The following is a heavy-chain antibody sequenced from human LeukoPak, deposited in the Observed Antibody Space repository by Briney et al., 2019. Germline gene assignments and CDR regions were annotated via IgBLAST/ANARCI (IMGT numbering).Heavy chain of an antibody. CDR3: AREGIAAAGEH. CDR2: IKEDGSEK. D-gene: IGHD6-13*01. J-gene: IGHJ1*01. Sequence: GGSLRLSCAASGFTFSSYWMSWVRQAPGKGLEWVANIKEDGSEKHYVDSVKGRFTISRDNAKNSLYLQMKSLRVEDTAVYYCAREGIAAAGEHWGQGTLVTVSS. V-gene: IGHV3-7*01. CDR1: GFTFSSYW.